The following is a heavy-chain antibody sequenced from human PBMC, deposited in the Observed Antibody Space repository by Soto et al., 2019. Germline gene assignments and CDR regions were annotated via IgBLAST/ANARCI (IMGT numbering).Heavy chain of an antibody. V-gene: IGHV3-74*01. CDR2: INSDGSST. CDR3: AFVDLRDAFDI. D-gene: IGHD5-12*01. Sequence: EVQLVESGGGLVQPGGSLRLSCAASGFTFSSYWMHWVRQAPGTGLVWVSRINSDGSSTSYADSVKGRFTISRDNAKNTLYLQMNSLRAADTAVYYCAFVDLRDAFDIWGQGTMVTVSS. J-gene: IGHJ3*02. CDR1: GFTFSSYW.